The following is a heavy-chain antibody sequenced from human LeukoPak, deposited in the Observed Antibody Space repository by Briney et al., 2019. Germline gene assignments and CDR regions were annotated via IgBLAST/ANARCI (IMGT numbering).Heavy chain of an antibody. CDR3: ARDQVARIAAAGPTDY. V-gene: IGHV1-18*01. D-gene: IGHD6-13*01. CDR2: ISAYNGNT. CDR1: GYTFTSYG. J-gene: IGHJ4*02. Sequence: GASVKVSCKASGYTFTSYGISWVRQAPGQGLEWMGWISAYNGNTNYAQKLQGRVTMTTDTSTSTAYMELRSLRSDDTAVYYCARDQVARIAAAGPTDYWGQGTLVTVSS.